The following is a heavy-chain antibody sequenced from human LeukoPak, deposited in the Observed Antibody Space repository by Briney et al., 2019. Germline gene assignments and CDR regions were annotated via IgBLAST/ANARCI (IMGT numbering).Heavy chain of an antibody. D-gene: IGHD3-10*01. CDR1: GFTFSSYS. J-gene: IGHJ4*02. CDR3: ASNHYGSGSYRFDY. V-gene: IGHV3-21*01. CDR2: ISSSSSYI. Sequence: KPGGSLRLSCAASGFTFSSYSMNWVRQAPGKGLKWVSSISSSSSYIYYADSVKGRFTISRDNAKNSLYLQMNSLRAEDTAVYYCASNHYGSGSYRFDYWGQGTLVTVSS.